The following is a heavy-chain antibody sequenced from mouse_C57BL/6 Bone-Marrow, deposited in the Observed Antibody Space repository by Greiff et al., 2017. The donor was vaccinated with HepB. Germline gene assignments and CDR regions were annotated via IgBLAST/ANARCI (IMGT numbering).Heavy chain of an antibody. V-gene: IGHV2-6*03. J-gene: IGHJ4*01. Sequence: VQRVESGPGLVAPSQSLSITCTVSGFSLTSYGVHWVRQPPGKGLEWLVVIWSDGSTTYNSALKSRLSISKDNSKSQVFLKMNSLQTDDTAMYYCARIYDGYYRDAMDYWGQGTSVTVSS. CDR1: GFSLTSYG. CDR3: ARIYDGYYRDAMDY. CDR2: IWSDGST. D-gene: IGHD2-3*01.